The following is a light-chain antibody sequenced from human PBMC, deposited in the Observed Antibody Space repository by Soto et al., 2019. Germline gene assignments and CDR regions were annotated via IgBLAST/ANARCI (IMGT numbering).Light chain of an antibody. CDR3: QQYGSSPE. CDR1: QSVGGSS. Sequence: ETVLTRSPGTLSWSPVEIGTSCFMASQSVGGSSLAWYQQRPGQAPRLLIYDTSKRATGIPDRFSGSGSGTDFTLTISRLETGDFAVYYCQQYGSSPEFGQGTRLEIK. V-gene: IGKV3-20*01. J-gene: IGKJ5*01. CDR2: DTS.